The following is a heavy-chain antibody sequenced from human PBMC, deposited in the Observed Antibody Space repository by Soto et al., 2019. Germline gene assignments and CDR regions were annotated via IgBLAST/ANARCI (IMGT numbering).Heavy chain of an antibody. Sequence: QVQLVESGGGVVQPGRSLRLSCAASGFTFSSYGMHWVRQAPGKGLEWVAVISYDGSNKYYADSVKGRFTISRDTSKNTLYLQMNSLRAEDTAVYYCAKDQSGSYFDYWGQGTLVTVSS. CDR2: ISYDGSNK. CDR1: GFTFSSYG. J-gene: IGHJ4*02. V-gene: IGHV3-30*18. CDR3: AKDQSGSYFDY. D-gene: IGHD1-26*01.